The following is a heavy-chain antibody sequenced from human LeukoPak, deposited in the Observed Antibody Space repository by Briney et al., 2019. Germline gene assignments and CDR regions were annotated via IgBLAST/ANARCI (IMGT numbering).Heavy chain of an antibody. Sequence: GASVKVSCKASGYTFTGYYMHWVRHAPGQGLEWMGRINPNSGGTNYAQKFQGRVTMTRDTSISTAYMELSRLRSDDTAVYYCARDRDYYDSSGYYYAYWGQGTLVTVSS. CDR2: INPNSGGT. CDR1: GYTFTGYY. V-gene: IGHV1-2*06. CDR3: ARDRDYYDSSGYYYAY. J-gene: IGHJ4*02. D-gene: IGHD3-22*01.